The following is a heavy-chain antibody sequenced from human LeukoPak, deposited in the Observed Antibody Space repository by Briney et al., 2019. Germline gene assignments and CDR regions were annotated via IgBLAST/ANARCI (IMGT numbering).Heavy chain of an antibody. D-gene: IGHD3-22*01. J-gene: IGHJ4*02. V-gene: IGHV3-30*18. CDR3: AKDPLGSGYGRYFDY. Sequence: GGSLRLSCAASGFTFSSYGMHRVRQAPGKGLEWVAVISYDGSNKYYADSVKGRFTISRDNSKNTLYLQMNSLRAEDTAVYYCAKDPLGSGYGRYFDYWGQGTLVTVSS. CDR1: GFTFSSYG. CDR2: ISYDGSNK.